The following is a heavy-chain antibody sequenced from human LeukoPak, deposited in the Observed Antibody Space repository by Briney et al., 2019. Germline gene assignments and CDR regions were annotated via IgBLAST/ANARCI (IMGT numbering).Heavy chain of an antibody. D-gene: IGHD4-23*01. J-gene: IGHJ3*02. Sequence: PSQTLSLTCTVSGGSISSGDYYWSWIRRPPGKGLEWIGYIYYSGSTYYNPSLKSRVTISVDTSKNQFSLKLSSVTAADTAVYYCARDTVEDAFDIWGQGTMVTVSS. CDR3: ARDTVEDAFDI. CDR2: IYYSGST. V-gene: IGHV4-30-4*01. CDR1: GGSISSGDYY.